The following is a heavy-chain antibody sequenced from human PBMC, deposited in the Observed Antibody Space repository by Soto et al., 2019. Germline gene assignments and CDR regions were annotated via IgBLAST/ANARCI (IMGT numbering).Heavy chain of an antibody. V-gene: IGHV1-2*02. Sequence: QVQLVQSGAEVRKPGASVTVSCRSSGDSFNDYYIHWVRQAPGQGLEWMGWINPNSGVTKYAQKVQGRVRMTRDTSIRTVYMQLSRLRSEDTDAYYCSRESGGATATLDYYYFYMDVWGTGTTVTVSS. CDR1: GDSFNDYY. CDR2: INPNSGVT. D-gene: IGHD1-26*01. CDR3: SRESGGATATLDYYYFYMDV. J-gene: IGHJ6*03.